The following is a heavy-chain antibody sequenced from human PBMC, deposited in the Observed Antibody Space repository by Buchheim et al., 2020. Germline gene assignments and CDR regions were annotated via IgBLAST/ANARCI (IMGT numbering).Heavy chain of an antibody. CDR1: EFTFSVYS. CDR2: VSYNGSKT. J-gene: IGHJ5*01. D-gene: IGHD6-13*01. Sequence: QVQLVESGGGVVQPGRSLRLSCAASEFTFSVYSMHWVRQAPGKGLEWVAVVSYNGSKTHYADSVKGRLIISRDNSMNTLSLQMSSLRAEDTAMYYCVRDVSSWPDNWFDVWGQGIL. V-gene: IGHV3-30-3*01. CDR3: VRDVSSWPDNWFDV.